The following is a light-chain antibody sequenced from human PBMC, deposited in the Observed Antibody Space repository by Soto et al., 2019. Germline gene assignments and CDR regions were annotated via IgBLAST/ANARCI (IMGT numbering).Light chain of an antibody. CDR1: QSVSSSY. V-gene: IGKV3-20*01. CDR2: GTS. Sequence: EIVLTQSPGTLSLSPGERATLSCRASQSVSSSYLAWYQQKPGQAPRLLIYGTSSRATGIPDWCSGSGSGTDFILTISYLEPEDFAVYYCQQYGDSVYTFGQGTKLEI. J-gene: IGKJ2*01. CDR3: QQYGDSVYT.